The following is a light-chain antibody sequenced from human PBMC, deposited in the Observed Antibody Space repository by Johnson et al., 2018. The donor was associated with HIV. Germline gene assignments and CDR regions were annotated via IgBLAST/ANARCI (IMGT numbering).Light chain of an antibody. J-gene: IGLJ1*01. V-gene: IGLV1-51*02. CDR3: GTWDSSLSAFYV. CDR1: ISNIGSNY. CDR2: ENN. Sequence: LTQPPSVSAAPGQKVTVSCSGSISNIGSNYVSWYQQLPGTAPKLLIYENNKRPSGIPDRFSGSKSGTSATLGITGLQTGDEADYYCGTWDSSLSAFYVFGTGTKITVL.